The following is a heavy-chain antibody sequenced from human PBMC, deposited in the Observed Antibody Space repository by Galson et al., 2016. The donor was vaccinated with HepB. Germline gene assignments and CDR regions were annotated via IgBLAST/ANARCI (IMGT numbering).Heavy chain of an antibody. Sequence: PALVKPTQTLTLTCNFSGFSLSTSGVGVGWIRQPPGKALEWLALIYWDDDKRYSPSLKSRVTITKDTSKNQVVLTMTNMDPADTATNYCAHRPGGYVSGWFDPWGQGTLVTVSS. CDR2: IYWDDDK. V-gene: IGHV2-5*02. J-gene: IGHJ5*02. CDR1: GFSLSTSGVG. CDR3: AHRPGGYVSGWFDP. D-gene: IGHD3-22*01.